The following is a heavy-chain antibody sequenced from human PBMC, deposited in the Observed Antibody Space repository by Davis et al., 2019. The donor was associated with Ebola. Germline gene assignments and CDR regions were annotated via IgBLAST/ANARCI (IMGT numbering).Heavy chain of an antibody. J-gene: IGHJ4*02. V-gene: IGHV5-51*01. Sequence: PGGSLRLFYKGSGYSFTSYWIGWVRQMPGKGLEWMGIIYPGDSDTRYSPSFQGQVTISADKSISTAYLQWSSLKASDTAMYYCARQMDYYDSSGYYLDYWGQGTLVTVSS. CDR2: IYPGDSDT. CDR3: ARQMDYYDSSGYYLDY. D-gene: IGHD3-22*01. CDR1: GYSFTSYW.